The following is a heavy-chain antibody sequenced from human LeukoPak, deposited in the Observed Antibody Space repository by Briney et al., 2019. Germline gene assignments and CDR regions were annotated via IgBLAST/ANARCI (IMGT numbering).Heavy chain of an antibody. CDR1: GYTFTNYD. D-gene: IGHD1-26*01. CDR2: MNPKSGNT. V-gene: IGHV1-8*01. Sequence: ASVKVSCKTSGYTFTNYDINWVRQATGQGLEWMGWMNPKSGNTGSAQRFQGRVTMTRDTSISTAYMELSSLRSKDTAVYYCARVWGAIDYWGQGTLVTVSS. J-gene: IGHJ4*02. CDR3: ARVWGAIDY.